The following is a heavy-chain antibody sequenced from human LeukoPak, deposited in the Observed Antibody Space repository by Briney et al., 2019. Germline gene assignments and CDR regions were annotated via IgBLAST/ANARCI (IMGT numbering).Heavy chain of an antibody. CDR3: ARLRQASSSNWFYDVFDI. J-gene: IGHJ3*02. CDR1: GFTFSSYS. CDR2: ISSSSSYI. D-gene: IGHD6-13*01. Sequence: GGSLRLSCAASGFTFSSYSMNWVRQAPGKGLEWVSSISSSSSYIYYADSVKGRFTISRDNARNSLYLQMNSLRAEDTAVYYCARLRQASSSNWFYDVFDIWGQGTMVTVSS. V-gene: IGHV3-21*01.